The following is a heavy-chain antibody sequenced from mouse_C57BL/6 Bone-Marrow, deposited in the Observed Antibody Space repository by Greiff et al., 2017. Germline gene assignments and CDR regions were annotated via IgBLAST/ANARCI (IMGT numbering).Heavy chain of an antibody. CDR2: IDPSDSYT. J-gene: IGHJ4*01. CDR1: GYTFTSYW. CDR3: ARGGYGNYYAMDY. V-gene: IGHV1-69*01. D-gene: IGHD2-1*01. Sequence: QVQLQQPGAELVMPGASVKLSCKASGYTFTSYWMHWVKQRPGQGLEWIGEIDPSDSYTNYNQKFTGKSTLTVDKSSSTAYMQLSSLTSEDSAVYYCARGGYGNYYAMDYWGQGTSVTVSS.